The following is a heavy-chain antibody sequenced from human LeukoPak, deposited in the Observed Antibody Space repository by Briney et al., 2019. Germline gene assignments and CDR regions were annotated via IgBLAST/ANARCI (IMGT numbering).Heavy chain of an antibody. J-gene: IGHJ4*02. V-gene: IGHV3-23*01. Sequence: GGSLRLSCAASGFTFSSYDMSWVRQAPGKGLEWVSAISGSGGSTYYADSVKGRFTISRDNSKNTLYLQMNSLRAEDTAVYYCAKDRGDYQIGLDYWGQGTLVTVSS. CDR1: GFTFSSYD. D-gene: IGHD4-17*01. CDR2: ISGSGGST. CDR3: AKDRGDYQIGLDY.